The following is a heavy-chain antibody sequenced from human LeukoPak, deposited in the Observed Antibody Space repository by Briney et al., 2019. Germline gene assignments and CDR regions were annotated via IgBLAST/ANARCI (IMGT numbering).Heavy chain of an antibody. J-gene: IGHJ4*02. D-gene: IGHD1-26*01. Sequence: GGSLRLSCAASGFIFSSYPLNWVRQAPGKGLEWVSTISGDSSYIQYADSVKGRFTISRDNAKNSLHLQMNSLRGEDTAVYYCARDGDSGSLYFDYWGQGTLVTVSS. CDR1: GFIFSSYP. CDR2: ISGDSSYI. CDR3: ARDGDSGSLYFDY. V-gene: IGHV3-21*04.